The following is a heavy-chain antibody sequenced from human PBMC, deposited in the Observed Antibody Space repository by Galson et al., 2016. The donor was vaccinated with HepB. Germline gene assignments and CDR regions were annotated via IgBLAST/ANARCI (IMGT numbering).Heavy chain of an antibody. D-gene: IGHD2-8*02. CDR1: GFTFSDYA. V-gene: IGHV1-3*01. Sequence: SVKVSCKASGFTFSDYALHWVRQAPGQRPEWMGWISAGNGGTKYSHNLQGRLTFTKDISADTAYMDLSSLTPEDTAVYFCARAGDTGCLRWFDPWGQGTLVTVSS. CDR3: ARAGDTGCLRWFDP. CDR2: ISAGNGGT. J-gene: IGHJ5*02.